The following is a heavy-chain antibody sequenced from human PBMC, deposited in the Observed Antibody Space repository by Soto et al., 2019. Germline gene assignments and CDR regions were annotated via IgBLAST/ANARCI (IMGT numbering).Heavy chain of an antibody. J-gene: IGHJ4*02. CDR1: GFTFSSYA. Sequence: GSLRLSCAASGFTFSSYAMSWVRQAPGKGLEWVSAISGSGGSTYYADSVKGRFTISRDNSKNTLYLQMNSLRAEDTAVYYCAKVPGGTMVRGVSAFDYWGQGTLVTVSS. CDR3: AKVPGGTMVRGVSAFDY. V-gene: IGHV3-23*01. CDR2: ISGSGGST. D-gene: IGHD3-10*01.